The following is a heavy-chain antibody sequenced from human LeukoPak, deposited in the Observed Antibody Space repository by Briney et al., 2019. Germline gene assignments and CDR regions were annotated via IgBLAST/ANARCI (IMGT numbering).Heavy chain of an antibody. D-gene: IGHD2/OR15-2a*01. Sequence: GRSLRLSCAASGFTFSTYGMHWVRQAPGKGLEWVAVISYDGSNKNYADSVKGRFTISRDNSKNTLYLQMNSLRAEDTAVYYCAKETSTLYFDYWGQGTLVTVSS. CDR3: AKETSTLYFDY. V-gene: IGHV3-30*18. CDR1: GFTFSTYG. J-gene: IGHJ4*02. CDR2: ISYDGSNK.